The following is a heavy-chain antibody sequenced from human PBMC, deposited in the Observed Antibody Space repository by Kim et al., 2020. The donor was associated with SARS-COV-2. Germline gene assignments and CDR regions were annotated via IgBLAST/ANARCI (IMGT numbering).Heavy chain of an antibody. CDR2: ISEDGSRT. CDR1: GITFSSSY. Sequence: GGSLRLSCPASGITFSSSYMHWVRQAPGKGLMWVSMISEDGSRTFYADSVKGRFTISRDNAKNTLYLQMNGLRVEDTAEYYCSSQEVAYWGQGTLVTVSS. CDR3: SSQEVAY. V-gene: IGHV3-74*01. J-gene: IGHJ4*02.